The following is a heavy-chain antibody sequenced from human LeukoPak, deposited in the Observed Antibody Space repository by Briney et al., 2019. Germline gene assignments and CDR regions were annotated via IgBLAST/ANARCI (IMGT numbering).Heavy chain of an antibody. CDR2: ISATGGST. V-gene: IGHV3-23*01. D-gene: IGHD5-24*01. Sequence: GGSLRLSCAASGLTFSSHAMIWVRQAPGKGLEWVSPISATGGSTYYADSVKGRFTISRDNSKNTLYLQMNSLRADDTAVYFCGRYDYNRYVAYWGQGALVSVSS. CDR1: GLTFSSHA. J-gene: IGHJ4*02. CDR3: GRYDYNRYVAY.